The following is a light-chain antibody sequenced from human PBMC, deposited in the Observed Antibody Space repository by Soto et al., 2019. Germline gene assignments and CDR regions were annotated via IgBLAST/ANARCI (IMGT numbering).Light chain of an antibody. J-gene: IGKJ4*01. CDR1: QGIGSS. Sequence: DIQLTQSPSFLSASVGDRVTITCRASQGIGSSLAWYQQKPGNAPKILIYAAATLQGGVPSRFSGSXSGTEYTLTXSSXQPEDFASYYCQHLNSYPREVTFGGGTKVEIK. V-gene: IGKV1-9*01. CDR2: AAA. CDR3: QHLNSYPREVT.